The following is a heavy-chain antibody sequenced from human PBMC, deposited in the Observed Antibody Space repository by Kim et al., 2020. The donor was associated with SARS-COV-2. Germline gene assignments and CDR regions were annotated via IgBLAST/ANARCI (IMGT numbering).Heavy chain of an antibody. CDR2: LSAPDRYT. V-gene: IGHV3-23*01. CDR1: GFTFSNND. Sequence: GGSLRLSCASTGFTFSNNDMSWVRQTPGKGLEWVSGLSAPDRYTFYADSVRGRFTISRDNSKITLYLRMNSLRADDTAVYYCAKVSTDTYSHWYYFDYWGQGTRVTVST. CDR3: AKVSTDTYSHWYYFDY. D-gene: IGHD2-8*02. J-gene: IGHJ4*02.